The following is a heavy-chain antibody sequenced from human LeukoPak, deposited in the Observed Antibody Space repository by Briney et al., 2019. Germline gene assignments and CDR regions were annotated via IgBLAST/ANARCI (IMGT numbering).Heavy chain of an antibody. D-gene: IGHD3-3*01. CDR2: ISSSSSYI. V-gene: IGHV3-21*01. CDR1: GFTFSSYS. CDR3: ARDPRYYDFWSGYYSYYYYGMDV. Sequence: PGGSLRLSCAASGFTFSSYSMNWVRQAPGKGLEWVSSISSSSSYIYYADSVKGRFTISRDNAKNSLYLQMNSLRAEDTAVYYCARDPRYYDFWSGYYSYYYYGMDVWGQGTTVTVSS. J-gene: IGHJ6*02.